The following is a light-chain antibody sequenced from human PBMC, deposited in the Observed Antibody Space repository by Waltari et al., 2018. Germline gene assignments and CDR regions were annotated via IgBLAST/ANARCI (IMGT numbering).Light chain of an antibody. J-gene: IGKJ2*03. Sequence: DIQMTQSPSSLSASVGDTVPITCRASQGISSYLAWYQQKPGKAPKRLIYGASTLHTGVPSRLSGSGSGTDFTLTISSLQPEDFATYYCQQYNSHPYSFGQGTKVEIK. CDR3: QQYNSHPYS. V-gene: IGKV1-16*01. CDR2: GAS. CDR1: QGISSY.